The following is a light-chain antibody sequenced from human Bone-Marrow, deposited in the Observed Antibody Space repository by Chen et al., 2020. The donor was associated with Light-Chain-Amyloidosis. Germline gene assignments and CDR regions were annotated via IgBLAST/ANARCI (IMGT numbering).Light chain of an antibody. V-gene: IGLV2-14*01. J-gene: IGLJ1*01. CDR1: SGDVGTYNY. Sequence: QSALTQPASVSGSSGQLITISCTGTSGDVGTYNYVSWYPQHPGKAPKVMIYAVGNRPSGVSNRFSGDKAGTTASLTISGLQAEDEADYQCSSVTSSRANVFGPGTKVTVL. CDR2: AVG. CDR3: SSVTSSRANV.